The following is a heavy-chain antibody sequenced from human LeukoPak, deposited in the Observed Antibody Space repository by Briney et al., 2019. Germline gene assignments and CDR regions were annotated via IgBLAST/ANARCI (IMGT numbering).Heavy chain of an antibody. Sequence: SPTLSLACVVYAASFSNYYCSSIRHPPGKWLGLIGEINHSASTNCNPSLKSRATISVDPSKHQFSPKLSSVTAADPAVCYCASLGIGRITMVRGGIGPSGMDVWGQGTTVTVSS. CDR2: INHSAST. V-gene: IGHV4-34*01. CDR1: AASFSNYY. CDR3: ASLGIGRITMVRGGIGPSGMDV. J-gene: IGHJ6*02. D-gene: IGHD3-10*01.